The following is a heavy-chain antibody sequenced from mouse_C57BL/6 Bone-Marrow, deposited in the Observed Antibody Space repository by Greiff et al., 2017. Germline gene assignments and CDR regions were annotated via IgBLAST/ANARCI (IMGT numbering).Heavy chain of an antibody. Sequence: EVHLVESGGDLVKPGGSLKLSCAASGFTFSSYGMSWVRQTPDKRLEWVATISSGGSYTFYPDSVKGRFTISRDNAKNTQYLQMSSLKSEDTAMYYCARHGYYYFDYWGQGTTLTVSS. CDR2: ISSGGSYT. CDR1: GFTFSSYG. J-gene: IGHJ2*01. D-gene: IGHD2-3*01. CDR3: ARHGYYYFDY. V-gene: IGHV5-6*01.